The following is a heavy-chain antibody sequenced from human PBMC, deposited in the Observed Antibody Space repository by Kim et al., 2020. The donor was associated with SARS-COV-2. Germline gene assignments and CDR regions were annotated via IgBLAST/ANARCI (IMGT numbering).Heavy chain of an antibody. J-gene: IGHJ6*02. D-gene: IGHD6-13*01. V-gene: IGHV3-21*01. CDR3: ARELITAVAGHYYYGMDV. Sequence: GGSLRLSCAASGSGFTFSTYSMNWVRQAPGKGLEWVSSISSSSSYIFYADSVKGRFTISRDNAKNSLYLQMNSLRAEDTAVYYCARELITAVAGHYYYGMDVWGQGTTVTVSS. CDR2: ISSSSSYI. CDR1: GSGFTFSTYS.